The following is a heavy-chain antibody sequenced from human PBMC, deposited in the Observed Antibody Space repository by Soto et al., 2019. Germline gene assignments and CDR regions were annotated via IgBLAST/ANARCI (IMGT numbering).Heavy chain of an antibody. V-gene: IGHV3-23*05. J-gene: IGHJ6*02. CDR2: IYSNGGST. CDR3: ARGINGMDV. Sequence: EVQLLESGGGLVQPGGSLRLSCAASGFTFSSYAMTWVRQAPGKGLEWVSSIYSNGGSTYYADSVKGRFTISRDNSKNTLFLQMNSLRAEDTALFYCARGINGMDVWGQGTTVTVS. CDR1: GFTFSSYA.